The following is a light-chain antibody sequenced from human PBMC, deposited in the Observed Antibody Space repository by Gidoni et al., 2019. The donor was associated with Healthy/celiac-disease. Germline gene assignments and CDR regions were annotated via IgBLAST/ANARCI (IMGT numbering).Light chain of an antibody. CDR3: CSCAGSLV. CDR2: EVS. J-gene: IGLJ2*01. CDR1: SSDVGSYNL. Sequence: QSALTQPASVSVSPGQSITISCTGTSSDVGSYNLVSWYHQRPGKAPKLMIYEVSKRPSGVSNRFSGSKSGNTASLTVSGLQAEDEADYYGCSCAGSLVFGGGTKLTVL. V-gene: IGLV2-23*02.